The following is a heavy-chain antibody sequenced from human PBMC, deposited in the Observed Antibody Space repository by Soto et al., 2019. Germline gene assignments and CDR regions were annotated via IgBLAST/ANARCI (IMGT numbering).Heavy chain of an antibody. CDR3: AKADSNYAGRFSYYYMDV. V-gene: IGHV1-18*01. CDR1: GYTFRSYG. J-gene: IGHJ6*03. D-gene: IGHD4-4*01. CDR2: ISGYNGNT. Sequence: ASVKVSCKASGYTFRSYGISWVRQAPGQGLEWMGWISGYNGNTHYSQKFQGKVTMTTDTSTSIAYMELRNLRSDDTAVYYCAKADSNYAGRFSYYYMDVWGTGTMVTVSS.